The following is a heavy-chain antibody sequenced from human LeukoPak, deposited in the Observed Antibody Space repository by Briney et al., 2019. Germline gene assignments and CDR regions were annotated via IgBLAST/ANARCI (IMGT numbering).Heavy chain of an antibody. D-gene: IGHD3-3*01. CDR1: GFTFSDYG. CDR2: IRYDGSNK. V-gene: IGHV3-30*02. Sequence: GGSLRLSCAASGFTFSDYGMHWVRQAPGKGLEWVAFIRYDGSNKYYADSVKGRFTISRDNSKNTLYLQMNTLRAEDTAVYFSAKGYWSGYSFDNWFDPWGQGTLVTVSS. J-gene: IGHJ5*02. CDR3: AKGYWSGYSFDNWFDP.